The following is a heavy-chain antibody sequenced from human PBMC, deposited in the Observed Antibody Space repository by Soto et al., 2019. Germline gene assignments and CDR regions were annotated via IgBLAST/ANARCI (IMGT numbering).Heavy chain of an antibody. CDR3: ASHYDMWSGYLSPVDY. D-gene: IGHD3-3*01. V-gene: IGHV3-11*01. CDR2: IDTSGTKI. Sequence: QVQLVESGGDLVKPGGSLRPSRAASGYTFSDYYTSWIRQAPGKGLEWMSYIDTSGTKIYYPDSVKGRFTISRDNAKNSLYLEMNSLRDEDTAVYYCASHYDMWSGYLSPVDYWGQGTLVTVSS. CDR1: GYTFSDYY. J-gene: IGHJ4*02.